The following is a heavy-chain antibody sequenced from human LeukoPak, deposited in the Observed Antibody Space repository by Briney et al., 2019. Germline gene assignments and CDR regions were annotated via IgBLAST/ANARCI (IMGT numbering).Heavy chain of an antibody. Sequence: GGSLRLSCAASGFTFSSYAMHWVRQAPGKGLEWVAVISYDGSNKYYADSVKGRFTISRDNSKNTLYLQMNSLRAEDTAVYYCARDAADTDMGTGLFDYWGQGTLVTVSS. D-gene: IGHD5-18*01. CDR3: ARDAADTDMGTGLFDY. J-gene: IGHJ4*02. V-gene: IGHV3-30-3*01. CDR2: ISYDGSNK. CDR1: GFTFSSYA.